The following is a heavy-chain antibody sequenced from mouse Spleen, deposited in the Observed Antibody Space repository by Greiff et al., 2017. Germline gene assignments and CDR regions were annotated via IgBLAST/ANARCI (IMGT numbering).Heavy chain of an antibody. Sequence: VQLVESGPGLVAPSQSLSITCTVSGFSLTNYAVHWVRQSPGKGLEWLGVIWSDGSTDYNAAFISRLSISKDNSKSQVFFKMNSLQADETAIYYCASYYYGSSYGAMDYWGQGTSVTVSS. CDR2: IWSDGST. J-gene: IGHJ4*01. CDR1: GFSLTNYA. V-gene: IGHV2-4-1*01. CDR3: ASYYYGSSYGAMDY. D-gene: IGHD1-1*01.